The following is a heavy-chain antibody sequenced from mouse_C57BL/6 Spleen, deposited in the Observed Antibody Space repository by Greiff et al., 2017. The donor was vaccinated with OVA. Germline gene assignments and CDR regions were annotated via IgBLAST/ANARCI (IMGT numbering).Heavy chain of an antibody. CDR1: GYTFTEYT. V-gene: IGHV1-62-2*01. J-gene: IGHJ4*01. CDR2: FYPGSGSI. CDR3: ARHEIYSMDY. Sequence: QVQLQQSGAELVKPGASVKLSCKASGYTFTEYTIHWVKQRSGQGLEWFGWFYPGSGSIKYNEKFKDKATVTADKSSSTVYMELSRLTSEDSAVYFCARHEIYSMDYWGQGTSVTVSS. D-gene: IGHD2-1*01.